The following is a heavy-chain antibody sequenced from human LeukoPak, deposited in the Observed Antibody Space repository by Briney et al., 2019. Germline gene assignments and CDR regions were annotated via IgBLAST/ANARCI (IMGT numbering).Heavy chain of an antibody. CDR1: GYTFTGYY. J-gene: IGHJ4*02. CDR3: ARVLAVAGTGGFDY. CDR2: INPNSGGT. D-gene: IGHD6-19*01. Sequence: ASVKVSCKASGYTFTGYYMHWVRQAPGQGLEWMGWINPNSGGTNYAQKFQGRVTMTRDTSISTAYMELSRLRSDDTAVYYCARVLAVAGTGGFDYWGQGTLVTVSS. V-gene: IGHV1-2*02.